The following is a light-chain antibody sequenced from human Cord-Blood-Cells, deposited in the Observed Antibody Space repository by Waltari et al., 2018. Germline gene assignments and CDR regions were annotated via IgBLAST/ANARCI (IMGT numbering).Light chain of an antibody. V-gene: IGKV3-15*01. CDR2: GAS. CDR1: QSVSSN. J-gene: IGKJ1*01. Sequence: EIVMTQSPATLSVSPGERATLPCRARQSVSSNLALYQQRPGQAPRLLIYGASTRATGIPARFSGSESGTEFTHTISSLQSEDFAVYYCQQYNNWSCTFGQGTKVEIK. CDR3: QQYNNWSCT.